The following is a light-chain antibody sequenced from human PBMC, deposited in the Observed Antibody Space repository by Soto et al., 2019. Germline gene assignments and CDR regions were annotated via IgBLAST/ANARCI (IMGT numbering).Light chain of an antibody. CDR3: QQYDNLPLT. Sequence: DIQMTQSPSSLSASVGDRVTITCQASQDIGKFLNWFQQKPGKAPKLLIYDASNLETGVPSRFSGSGSGTDFTLTISSLQPEYIATYYCQQYDNLPLTFGGGTKVEIK. J-gene: IGKJ4*01. CDR1: QDIGKF. CDR2: DAS. V-gene: IGKV1-33*01.